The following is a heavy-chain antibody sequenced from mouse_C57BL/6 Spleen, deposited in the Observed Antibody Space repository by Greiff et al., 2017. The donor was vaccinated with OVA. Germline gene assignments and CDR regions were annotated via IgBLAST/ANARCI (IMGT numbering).Heavy chain of an antibody. J-gene: IGHJ1*03. D-gene: IGHD1-1*01. Sequence: VQLQQPGAELVKPGASVKLSCKASGYTFTSYWMQWVKQRPGQGLEWIGEIDPSDSYTNYNQKFKGKATLTVDTSSSTAYMQLSSLTSEDSAVYYCARGGLLRVVAYFDVWGTGTTVTVSS. CDR1: GYTFTSYW. V-gene: IGHV1-50*01. CDR3: ARGGLLRVVAYFDV. CDR2: IDPSDSYT.